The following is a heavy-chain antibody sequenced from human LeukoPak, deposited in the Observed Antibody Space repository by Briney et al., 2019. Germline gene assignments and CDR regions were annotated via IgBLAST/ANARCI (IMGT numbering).Heavy chain of an antibody. V-gene: IGHV3-74*01. CDR2: IKSDGKT. CDR1: GFTFSRYW. J-gene: IGHJ1*01. Sequence: GGSLRLSCEASGFTFSRYWMHWVRQASGKGLVWVSRIKSDGKTNYADSVKGRFTISRDNAKNTVSLQMDSLRAEDTGVYYCARAPSEVGGYYPEYFRHWGQGTPVTVSS. D-gene: IGHD3-22*01. CDR3: ARAPSEVGGYYPEYFRH.